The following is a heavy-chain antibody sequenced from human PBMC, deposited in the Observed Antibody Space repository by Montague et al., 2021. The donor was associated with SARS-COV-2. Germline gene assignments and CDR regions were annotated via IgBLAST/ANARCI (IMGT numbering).Heavy chain of an antibody. CDR3: ARGGATYYYDTSGYVNAFDT. D-gene: IGHD3-22*01. CDR2: IYYNGYT. J-gene: IGHJ3*02. Sequence: SETLSLTCTVSGDSISTYYWSWIRQPPGKGLEWLGYIYYNGYTNYNPSLKSQVTISVDTSKNQFSLRLSSVTAADTAVYFCARGGATYYYDTSGYVNAFDTWGQGTMVTVSS. CDR1: GDSISTYY. V-gene: IGHV4-59*01.